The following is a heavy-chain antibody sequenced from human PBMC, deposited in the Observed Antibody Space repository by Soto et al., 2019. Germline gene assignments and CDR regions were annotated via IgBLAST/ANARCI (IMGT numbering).Heavy chain of an antibody. J-gene: IGHJ6*02. D-gene: IGHD3-10*01. CDR2: IYYSGST. V-gene: IGHV4-39*01. Sequence: QLQLQESGPGLVKPSETLSLTCTVSGGSISSSSYYWGWIRQPPGKGLEWIGSIYYSGSTYYNPSLKSRVTISVDTSNNQCSLKLSFVTAADTAVYCGATQTGGGGEDGMDDLGQGTTLTVSS. CDR3: ATQTGGGGEDGMDD. CDR1: GGSISSSSYY.